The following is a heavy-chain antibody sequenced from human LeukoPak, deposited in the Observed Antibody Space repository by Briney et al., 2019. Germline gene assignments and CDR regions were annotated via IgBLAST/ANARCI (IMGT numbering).Heavy chain of an antibody. Sequence: PSETLSLTCTVSGGSISSSSYYWGWIRQPPGKGLEWIGSIYYSGSTYYNPSLKSRVTISVDTSKNQFSLKLSSVTAADTAVYYCARAVMDYGGNGGAFDIWGQGTMVTVSS. J-gene: IGHJ3*02. D-gene: IGHD4-23*01. CDR3: ARAVMDYGGNGGAFDI. CDR1: GGSISSSSYY. CDR2: IYYSGST. V-gene: IGHV4-39*07.